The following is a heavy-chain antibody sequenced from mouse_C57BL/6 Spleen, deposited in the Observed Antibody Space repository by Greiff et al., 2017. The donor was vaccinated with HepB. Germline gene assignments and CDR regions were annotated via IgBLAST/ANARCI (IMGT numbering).Heavy chain of an antibody. CDR2: IDPSDSYT. V-gene: IGHV1-50*01. CDR3: ARRGGSLFDY. J-gene: IGHJ2*01. CDR1: GYTFTSYW. Sequence: VKLQQPGAELVKPGASVKLSCKASGYTFTSYWMQWVKQRPGQGLEWIGEIDPSDSYTNYNQKFKGKATLTVDTSSSTAYMQLSSLTSEDSAVYYCARRGGSLFDYWGQGTTLTVSS. D-gene: IGHD1-1*02.